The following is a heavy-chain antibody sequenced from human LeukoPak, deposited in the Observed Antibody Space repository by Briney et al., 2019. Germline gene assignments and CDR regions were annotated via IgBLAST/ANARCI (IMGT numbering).Heavy chain of an antibody. V-gene: IGHV1-2*02. J-gene: IGHJ6*03. D-gene: IGHD6-6*01. Sequence: GASVKVSCKASGYTFTGYYMHWVLQAPGQGLEWMGWINPNSGGTNYAQKFQGRVTMTRDTSISTAYMELSRLRSDDTAVYYCARGPAPQTGGAAHRNYYYYYYMDVWGKGTTVTVSS. CDR1: GYTFTGYY. CDR3: ARGPAPQTGGAAHRNYYYYYYMDV. CDR2: INPNSGGT.